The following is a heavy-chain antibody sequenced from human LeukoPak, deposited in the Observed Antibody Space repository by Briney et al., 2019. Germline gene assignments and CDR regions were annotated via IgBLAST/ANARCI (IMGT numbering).Heavy chain of an antibody. V-gene: IGHV1-69*01. CDR3: AAGRRLGELFFDY. CDR2: INPIFNIL. J-gene: IGHJ4*02. CDR1: DGTFGAYS. Sequence: SVKVSCKASDGTFGAYSLDWVRQAPGQGLEWLGGINPIFNILNYAQKFRGRVTITADEYKNTAYMDLSSLKYDDTAVYYCAAGRRLGELFFDYWGQGALVTVSS. D-gene: IGHD3-10*01.